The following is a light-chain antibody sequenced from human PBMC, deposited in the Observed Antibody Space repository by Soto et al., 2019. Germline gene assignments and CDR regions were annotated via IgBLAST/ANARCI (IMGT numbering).Light chain of an antibody. CDR3: ISYTDRQSYL. Sequence: QSVLTQPASVSGSPGQSITISFSGTSSDIGSYDHVAWYQQFPGKSPKLIIYAVSDRPSGVSDRFSGSKSGISASLTISGLQTEDEADYYCISYTDRQSYLFGTGTKV. CDR1: SSDIGSYDH. CDR2: AVS. J-gene: IGLJ1*01. V-gene: IGLV2-14*03.